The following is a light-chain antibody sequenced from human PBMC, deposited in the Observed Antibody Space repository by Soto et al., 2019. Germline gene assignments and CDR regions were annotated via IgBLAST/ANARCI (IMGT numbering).Light chain of an antibody. CDR3: QSYDSSLSGHVV. CDR2: GNS. J-gene: IGLJ2*01. CDR1: SSNIGAGYD. Sequence: QSVLTQPPSVSGAPGQRVTISCTGSSSNIGAGYDVHWYQQLPGTAPKLLIYGNSNRPSGVPDRFSGSKSGTSASLAITGLQAEDEADYYRQSYDSSLSGHVVFGGGTKVTVL. V-gene: IGLV1-40*01.